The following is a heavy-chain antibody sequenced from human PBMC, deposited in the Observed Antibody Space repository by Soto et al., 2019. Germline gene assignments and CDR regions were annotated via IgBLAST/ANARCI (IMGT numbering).Heavy chain of an antibody. CDR2: IIVGNGRT. CDR1: GCTFSNSA. Sequence: AVKVSCKACGCTFSNSAVQWVRQARGQRLEWIGWIIVGNGRTNFAQELQGRLTITRDMSTNTAYVELSGLRSEDTAFYYCAAELYSGGRCRSFDIWGQGTMVTVSS. V-gene: IGHV1-58*01. CDR3: AAELYSGGRCRSFDI. D-gene: IGHD2-15*01. J-gene: IGHJ3*02.